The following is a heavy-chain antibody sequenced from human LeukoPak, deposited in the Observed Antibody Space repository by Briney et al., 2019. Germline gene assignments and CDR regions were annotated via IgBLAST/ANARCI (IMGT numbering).Heavy chain of an antibody. CDR2: IYSGGST. CDR1: GFTVSNNY. Sequence: GGSLGLSCAASGFTVSNNYMSWVRQAPGKGLEWVSVIYSGGSTYYADSVKGRFTFSRDNSKNTLYLQMYSLRAEDTAVYYCARDLGSGYTFWGQGTMVTVSS. CDR3: ARDLGSGYTF. V-gene: IGHV3-53*01. J-gene: IGHJ3*01. D-gene: IGHD3-22*01.